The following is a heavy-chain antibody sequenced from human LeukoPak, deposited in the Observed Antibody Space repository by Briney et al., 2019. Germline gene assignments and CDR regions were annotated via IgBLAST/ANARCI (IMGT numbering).Heavy chain of an antibody. CDR2: IKSKACGGTA. CDR1: KFTFSSYA. J-gene: IGHJ4*02. Sequence: GSLTLTCAASKFTFSSYAMNWVRQPPGKGLEWITCIKSKACGGTAEYAASVRAILTFSRHDSKSIAYPQVNTLKTADTSSEYCARSTYSSSYYVVFDYWGQATLVTASS. CDR3: ARSTYSSSYYVVFDY. V-gene: IGHV3-49*04. D-gene: IGHD6-13*01.